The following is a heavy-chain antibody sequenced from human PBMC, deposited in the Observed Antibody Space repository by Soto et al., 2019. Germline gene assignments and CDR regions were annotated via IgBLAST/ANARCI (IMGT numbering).Heavy chain of an antibody. Sequence: GSLRLSCAASGFTFSSYGMHWVRQAPGKGLELVAVIWCDGSNKYYADSVKGRFTISRDNSKNTLYLQMNSLRAEDTAVYYCARDPLYSSSPPMGFDPWGQGTLVTVSS. CDR2: IWCDGSNK. CDR1: GFTFSSYG. CDR3: ARDPLYSSSPPMGFDP. J-gene: IGHJ5*02. V-gene: IGHV3-33*01. D-gene: IGHD6-6*01.